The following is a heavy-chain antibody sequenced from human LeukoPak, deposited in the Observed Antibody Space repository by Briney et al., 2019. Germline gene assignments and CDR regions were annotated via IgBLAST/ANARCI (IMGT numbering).Heavy chain of an antibody. V-gene: IGHV1-46*01. D-gene: IGHD6-13*01. CDR1: GYTFTSYY. J-gene: IGHJ4*02. CDR2: INPSGGST. Sequence: ASVKVSCKASGYTFTSYYMHWVRQAPGQGLEWMGLINPSGGSTSYAQNFEGRVTMTRDTSTSTVYMELSSLRSEDTAVYYCARDRNSSLEDSGQGTLVTVSS. CDR3: ARDRNSSLED.